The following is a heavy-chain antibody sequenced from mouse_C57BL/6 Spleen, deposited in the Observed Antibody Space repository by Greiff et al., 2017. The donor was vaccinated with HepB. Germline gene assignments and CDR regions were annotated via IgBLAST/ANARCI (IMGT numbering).Heavy chain of an antibody. CDR1: GFSLTSYG. CDR2: IWSGGST. V-gene: IGHV2-2*01. CDR3: ARGPFYGSSPHWYFDV. J-gene: IGHJ1*03. D-gene: IGHD1-1*01. Sequence: VKLVESGPGLVQPSQSLSITCTVSGFSLTSYGVHWVRQSPGKGLEWLGVIWSGGSTDYNAAFISRLSISKDNSKSQVFFKMNSLQADDTAIYYCARGPFYGSSPHWYFDVWGTGTTVTVSS.